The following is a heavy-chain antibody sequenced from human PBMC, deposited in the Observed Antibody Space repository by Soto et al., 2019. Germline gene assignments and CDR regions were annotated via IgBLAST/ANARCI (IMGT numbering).Heavy chain of an antibody. CDR3: TATPRNGMGV. Sequence: EVQLLESGGGLVKPGGSLRLSCAASGFSLSTSAMTWVRQAPGRGLEWVSGFGSGDTPYYADSVKGRFTISKDNAKNTLYLEMDSLSVEDTALYYCTATPRNGMGVWGQGTKVTVAS. CDR2: FGSGDTP. CDR1: GFSLSTSA. V-gene: IGHV3-23*01. D-gene: IGHD5-18*01. J-gene: IGHJ6*02.